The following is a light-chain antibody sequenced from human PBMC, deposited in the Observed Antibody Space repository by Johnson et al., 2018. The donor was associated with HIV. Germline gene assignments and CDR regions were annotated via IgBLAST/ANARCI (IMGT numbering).Light chain of an antibody. CDR2: DNN. V-gene: IGLV1-51*01. J-gene: IGLJ1*01. CDR1: SSNIGNNY. Sequence: QSVLTKPPSVSAAPGQKVTISCSGSSSNIGNNYVSWYQQLPGTAPKLLIYDNNKRPSGIPDRFSGSKSGTSATLGITGLQTGDEADYYCGTWDSSLSGGVFGTGTKVTVL. CDR3: GTWDSSLSGGV.